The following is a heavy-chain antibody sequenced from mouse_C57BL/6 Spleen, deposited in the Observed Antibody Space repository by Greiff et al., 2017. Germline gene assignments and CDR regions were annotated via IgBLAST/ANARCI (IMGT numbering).Heavy chain of an antibody. D-gene: IGHD2-3*01. V-gene: IGHV5-16*01. CDR3: AREDDGYYNY. J-gene: IGHJ2*01. CDR2: INYDGSST. Sequence: EVMLVESEGGLVQPGSSMKLSCTASGFTFSGYYMAWVRQVPEKGLEWVANINYDGSSTYYLDSLKSRFIISRDNAKNILYLQMSSLKSEDTATYYCAREDDGYYNYWGQGTTLTVSS. CDR1: GFTFSGYY.